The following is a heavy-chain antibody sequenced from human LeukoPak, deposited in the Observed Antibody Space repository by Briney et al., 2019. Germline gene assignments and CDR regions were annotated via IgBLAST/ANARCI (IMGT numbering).Heavy chain of an antibody. CDR3: ARRYYDFWGYYYYYYMDV. D-gene: IGHD3-3*01. Sequence: KPSGTLSLTCAVSGGSISSSNWWSWVRQPPGKGLEWIGEIYHSGSTNYNPSLKSRVTISVDKSKNQFSLKLSSVTAADTAVYYCARRYYDFWGYYYYYYMDVWGKGTTVTVSS. J-gene: IGHJ6*03. CDR1: GGSISSSNW. V-gene: IGHV4-4*02. CDR2: IYHSGST.